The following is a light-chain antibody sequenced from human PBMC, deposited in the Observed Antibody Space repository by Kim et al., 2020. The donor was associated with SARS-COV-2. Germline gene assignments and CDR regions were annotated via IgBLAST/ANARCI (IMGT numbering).Light chain of an antibody. Sequence: PGQSVPLPCTGTSSDVGGYNYVSWYQQHPGKAPKLMIYEVSKRPSGVPDRFSGSKSGNTASLTVSGLQAEDEADYYCSSYAGSNPVFGGGTQLTVL. CDR1: SSDVGGYNY. CDR2: EVS. CDR3: SSYAGSNPV. J-gene: IGLJ3*02. V-gene: IGLV2-8*01.